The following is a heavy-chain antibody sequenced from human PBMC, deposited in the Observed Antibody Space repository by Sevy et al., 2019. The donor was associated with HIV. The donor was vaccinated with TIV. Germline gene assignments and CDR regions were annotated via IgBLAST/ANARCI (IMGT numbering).Heavy chain of an antibody. Sequence: GGSLSLSCVASGFSLSDYAMHWVRQGPDKGLAWVAVISFDGGNTYYSDAVEGRFTISRDNSKNTVFLQMNSLSPDDTALYYCARGPYNSGLRFDFWGQGTLVTVSS. CDR2: ISFDGGNT. CDR3: ARGPYNSGLRFDF. V-gene: IGHV3-30-3*01. D-gene: IGHD5-12*01. J-gene: IGHJ4*02. CDR1: GFSLSDYA.